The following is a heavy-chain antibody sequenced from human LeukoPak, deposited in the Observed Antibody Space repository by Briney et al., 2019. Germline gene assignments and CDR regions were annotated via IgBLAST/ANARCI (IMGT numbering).Heavy chain of an antibody. CDR2: ISSSGSTI. CDR3: ARASSYYDSSGYYYAY. CDR1: GFTFSDYY. J-gene: IGHJ4*02. V-gene: IGHV3-11*01. Sequence: GGSLRLSCAASGFTFSDYYMSWIRQAPGKGLEWVSYISSSGSTIYYADSVKGRFTISRDNAKNSLYLQMNSLRAEDTAVYYCARASSYYDSSGYYYAYWGQGTLATVSS. D-gene: IGHD3-22*01.